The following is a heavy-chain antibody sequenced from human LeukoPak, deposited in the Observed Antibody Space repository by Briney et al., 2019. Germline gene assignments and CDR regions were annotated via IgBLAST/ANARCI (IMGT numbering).Heavy chain of an antibody. J-gene: IGHJ6*02. D-gene: IGHD3-10*01. CDR3: ARTRRHNYASGSKMTPGPADMDA. CDR1: GASISDYY. V-gene: IGHV4-59*12. Sequence: SETLSLTCTVSGASISDYYWTWIRRPPGKGLEWIGNIYYSGSTKYNPSLNSRVTISVDTSKNPFSLTLNSVTAADTAVYYCARTRRHNYASGSKMTPGPADMDAWGQGTAVTVSS. CDR2: IYYSGST.